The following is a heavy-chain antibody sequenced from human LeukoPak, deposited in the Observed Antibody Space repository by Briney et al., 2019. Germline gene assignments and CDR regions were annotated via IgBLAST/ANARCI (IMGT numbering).Heavy chain of an antibody. CDR3: ARQISDYYYYYIDV. CDR1: GGSISSSNYY. D-gene: IGHD3-10*01. Sequence: SETLSLTCSVSGGSISSSNYYCGWIRQPPGKGLEWIGTIYYSGTTYYNPSLESRVTISEDMSKNQFSLTLSSVTAADTAVYYCARQISDYYYYYIDVWGKGTTVTVSS. V-gene: IGHV4-39*01. J-gene: IGHJ6*03. CDR2: IYYSGTT.